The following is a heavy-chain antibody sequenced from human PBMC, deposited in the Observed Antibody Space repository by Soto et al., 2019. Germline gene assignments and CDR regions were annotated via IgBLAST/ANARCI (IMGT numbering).Heavy chain of an antibody. CDR2: INTGNGNT. CDR1: GITFSTYA. J-gene: IGHJ5*02. V-gene: IGHV1-3*04. CDR3: ARAISGYVT. Sequence: QVQLVQSGAEVKKPGASVKVSCKASGITFSTYAIHWVRQAPGQSLEWMGWINTGNGNTRYSQNFQGRVTLTRDTSVSTAYMDLSSLRSEDTSIYYCARAISGYVTWGQGTLVTVSS. D-gene: IGHD5-12*01.